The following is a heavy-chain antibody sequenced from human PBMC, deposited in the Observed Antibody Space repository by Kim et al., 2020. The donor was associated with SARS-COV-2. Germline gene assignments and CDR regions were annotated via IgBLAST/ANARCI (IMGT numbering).Heavy chain of an antibody. D-gene: IGHD3-10*01. CDR3: ARGRGSRDYYGMDV. CDR1: GFTFSSYA. J-gene: IGHJ6*02. Sequence: GGSLRLSCAASGFTFSSYAMHWVRQAPGKGLEWVAFISYDGSNKYYADFVKGRFTISRDNSKNTLYLQMNSLRAEDTAVYYCARGRGSRDYYGMDVWGQGTTVTV. V-gene: IGHV3-30-3*01. CDR2: ISYDGSNK.